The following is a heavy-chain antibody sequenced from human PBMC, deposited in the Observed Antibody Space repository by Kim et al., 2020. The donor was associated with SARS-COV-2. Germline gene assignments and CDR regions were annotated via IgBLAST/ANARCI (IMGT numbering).Heavy chain of an antibody. J-gene: IGHJ5*02. CDR2: INHSGST. D-gene: IGHD2-2*01. CDR3: ARVQPYSSTSYRGRFDP. Sequence: SETLSLTCAVYGGSFSGYYWSWIRQPPGKGLEWIGEINHSGSTNYNPSLKSRVTISVDTSKNQFSLKLSSVTAADTAVYYCARVQPYSSTSYRGRFDPWGQGTLVTVSS. V-gene: IGHV4-34*01. CDR1: GGSFSGYY.